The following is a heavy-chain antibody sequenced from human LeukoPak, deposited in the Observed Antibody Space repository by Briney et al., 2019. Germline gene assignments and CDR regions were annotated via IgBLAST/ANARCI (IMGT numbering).Heavy chain of an antibody. CDR1: GYSISSGYY. Sequence: SETLSLTCTVSGYSISSGYYWSWIRQPAGKGLEWIGRIYTSGSTNYNPSLKSRVTISVDTSKNQFSLKLSSVTAADTAVYYCAREYYDDAFDIWGQGTMVTVSS. V-gene: IGHV4-61*02. D-gene: IGHD3-22*01. CDR3: AREYYDDAFDI. CDR2: IYTSGST. J-gene: IGHJ3*02.